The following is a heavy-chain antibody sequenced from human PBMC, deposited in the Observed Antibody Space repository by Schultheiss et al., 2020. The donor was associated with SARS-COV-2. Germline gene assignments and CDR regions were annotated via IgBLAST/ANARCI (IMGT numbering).Heavy chain of an antibody. CDR3: AKAPSGGAPYYFDY. D-gene: IGHD1-26*01. V-gene: IGHV3-23*01. CDR1: GFTFSSYA. CDR2: ISGSGGST. Sequence: GESLKISCAASGFTFSSYAMSWVRQAPGKGLEWVSAISGSGGSTYYADSVKGRFTISRDNSKNTLYLQMNSLRAEDTAVYYCAKAPSGGAPYYFDYWGQGTLVTVSS. J-gene: IGHJ4*02.